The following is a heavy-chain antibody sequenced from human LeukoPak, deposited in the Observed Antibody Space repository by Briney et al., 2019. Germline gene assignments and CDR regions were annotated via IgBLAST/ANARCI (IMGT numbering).Heavy chain of an antibody. J-gene: IGHJ4*02. CDR3: ARGPGSGDYGFDY. CDR2: INTNTGNP. Sequence: ASVKVSCKASGYTFTSSAINWVRQAPGQGLEWMGWINTNTGNPTYAQGSTGRFVFSLDTSVSTAYLQITSLKAEDTAVYYCARGPGSGDYGFDYWGQGTLVTVSS. CDR1: GYTFTSSA. V-gene: IGHV7-4-1*02. D-gene: IGHD4-17*01.